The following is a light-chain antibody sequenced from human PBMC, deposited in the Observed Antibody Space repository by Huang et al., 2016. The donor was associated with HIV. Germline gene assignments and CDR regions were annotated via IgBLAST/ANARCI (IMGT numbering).Light chain of an antibody. J-gene: IGKJ4*01. CDR3: QQYGSSPLT. Sequence: EIVLTQSPGTLSLSPGERATLSCRASQSVRSRYLSWYQQKPGQAPRRLIYGSSSRATGIPDRFSGSGSGTDFTLTISRLEPEDFAVYYCQQYGSSPLTFGGGTKVEIK. V-gene: IGKV3-20*01. CDR2: GSS. CDR1: QSVRSRY.